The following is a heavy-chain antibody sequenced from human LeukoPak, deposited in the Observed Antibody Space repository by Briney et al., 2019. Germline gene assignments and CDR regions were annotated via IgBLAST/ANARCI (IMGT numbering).Heavy chain of an antibody. CDR3: ARESDRYCFSTSCPNWYDP. V-gene: IGHV4-39*07. CDR1: GGSISSSSNY. J-gene: IGHJ5*02. D-gene: IGHD2-2*01. Sequence: SETLSLTCTVSGGSISSSSNYWGWNPPPPGKELEWIGSTNYSGSTYYNPYLKRRVTISVDTSKNQFSLKLSSVTAADTAVYYCARESDRYCFSTSCPNWYDPWGQGTLVTVSS. CDR2: TNYSGST.